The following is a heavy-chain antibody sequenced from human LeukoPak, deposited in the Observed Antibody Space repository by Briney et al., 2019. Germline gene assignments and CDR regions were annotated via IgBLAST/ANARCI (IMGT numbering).Heavy chain of an antibody. CDR3: ASLNYDILTGYYRAFDI. CDR2: IIPIFGTA. Sequence: SVKVSCKASGGTFSSYAISRVRQAPGQGLEWMGGIIPIFGTANYAQKFQGRVTITADESTSTAYMELSSLRSEDTAVYYCASLNYDILTGYYRAFDIWGQGTMVTVSS. CDR1: GGTFSSYA. V-gene: IGHV1-69*13. J-gene: IGHJ3*02. D-gene: IGHD3-9*01.